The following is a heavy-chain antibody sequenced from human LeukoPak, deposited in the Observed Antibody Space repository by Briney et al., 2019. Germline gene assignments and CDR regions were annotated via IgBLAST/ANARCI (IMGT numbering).Heavy chain of an antibody. D-gene: IGHD4/OR15-4a*01. CDR2: ISSSSTYI. J-gene: IGHJ4*02. Sequence: GGSLRLSCAASGFTFSSYNMNWVRQAPGKGLEWVSSISSSSTYIYYADSVKGRFTISRDNAKNSLYLQMNSLRAEDTAVYYCARRAGAYSHPYDYWGQGTLVTVSS. V-gene: IGHV3-21*04. CDR1: GFTFSSYN. CDR3: ARRAGAYSHPYDY.